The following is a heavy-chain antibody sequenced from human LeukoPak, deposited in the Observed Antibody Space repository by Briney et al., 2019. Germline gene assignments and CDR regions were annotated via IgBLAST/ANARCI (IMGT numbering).Heavy chain of an antibody. CDR1: GGAIGSGDYY. D-gene: IGHD2-2*02. CDR3: ARTYCSSTSCYTFDY. CDR2: IYYSGST. J-gene: IGHJ4*02. V-gene: IGHV4-30-4*08. Sequence: PSELLSLTSTVFGGAIGSGDYYWSWIRPPPWKCLVWLGSIYYSGSTYYNPSLKSRVTISVDTSKNQFSLKLSSVTAADTAVYYCARTYCSSTSCYTFDYWGQGTLVTVSS.